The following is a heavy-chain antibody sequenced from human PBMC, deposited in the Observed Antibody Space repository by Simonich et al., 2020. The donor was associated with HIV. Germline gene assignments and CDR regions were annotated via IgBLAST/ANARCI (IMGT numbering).Heavy chain of an antibody. D-gene: IGHD4-17*01. CDR2: NNHSGSP. CDR3: ARRHPTTVTTPYFDY. J-gene: IGHJ4*02. Sequence: QVQLQQWCAGLLKPSETLSLTCAVYGGSFSGYYWSWIRQAPGKGLEGIGENNHSGSPNYNPTLKSRVTISVDTSKNQFSLKLSSVTAADTAVYYCARRHPTTVTTPYFDYWGQGTLVTVSS. V-gene: IGHV4-34*01. CDR1: GGSFSGYY.